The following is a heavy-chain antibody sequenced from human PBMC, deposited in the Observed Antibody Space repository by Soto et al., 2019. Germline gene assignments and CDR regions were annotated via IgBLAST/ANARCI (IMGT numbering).Heavy chain of an antibody. Sequence: QVQLQESGPGLVKPSQTLSLTCTVSGGSISSGDYYWSWIRQPPGKGLEWIGYIYYSGSTYYNPSLRSQVTIAVDTSKNQLSLKLSSVTAADTAVYYCAREPTPYGDHRYFDLWGRGTLVTVSS. CDR2: IYYSGST. V-gene: IGHV4-30-4*01. D-gene: IGHD4-17*01. CDR3: AREPTPYGDHRYFDL. CDR1: GGSISSGDYY. J-gene: IGHJ2*01.